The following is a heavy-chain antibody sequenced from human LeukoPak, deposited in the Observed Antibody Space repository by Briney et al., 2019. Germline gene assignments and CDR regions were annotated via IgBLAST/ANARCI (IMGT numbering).Heavy chain of an antibody. D-gene: IGHD3-22*01. J-gene: IGHJ4*02. Sequence: GGSLRLSCAASGFTFSKYWMLWVRQAPGKGLESVSRINTDGTVTTYADSVKGRFTVSRDNADNTMFLQMNSVRDEDTAVYYCARGGNYYDSSGYYYFDYWGQGTLVTVSS. CDR1: GFTFSKYW. CDR3: ARGGNYYDSSGYYYFDY. CDR2: INTDGTVT. V-gene: IGHV3-74*01.